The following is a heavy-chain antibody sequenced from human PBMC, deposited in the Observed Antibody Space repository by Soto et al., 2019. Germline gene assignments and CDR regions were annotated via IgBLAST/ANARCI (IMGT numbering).Heavy chain of an antibody. CDR3: ATKGGKSYGSGTPYYYYYYMDV. J-gene: IGHJ6*03. CDR2: IYYSGST. Sequence: SETLSLTCTVSGGSISSYYWSWIRQPPGKGLEWIGYIYYSGSTNYNPSLKSRVTISVDTSKNQFSLKLSSVTAADTAVYYCATKGGKSYGSGTPYYYYYYMDVWGKGTTVTVSS. CDR1: GGSISSYY. D-gene: IGHD3-10*01. V-gene: IGHV4-59*01.